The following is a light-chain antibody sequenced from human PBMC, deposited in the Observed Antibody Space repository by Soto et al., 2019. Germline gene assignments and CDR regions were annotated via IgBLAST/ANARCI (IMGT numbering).Light chain of an antibody. CDR2: DAS. V-gene: IGKV3-11*01. J-gene: IGKJ3*01. CDR3: QLRGNWPPFT. CDR1: QSVSNY. Sequence: DIVLTQSPATLSVSPGERATLSCRASQSVSNYLAWFQQKPGQAPRLLIYDASNRATGIPARFSGSGSGTDFTLTINSLEPEDFAVYYCQLRGNWPPFTFGPGTRVDAK.